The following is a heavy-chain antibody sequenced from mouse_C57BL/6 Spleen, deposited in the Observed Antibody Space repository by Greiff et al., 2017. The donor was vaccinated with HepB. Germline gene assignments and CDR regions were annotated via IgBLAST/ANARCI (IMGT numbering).Heavy chain of an antibody. CDR2: INPNNGGT. Sequence: EVQLQQSGPELVKPGASVKISCKASGYTFTDYYMNWVKQSHGKSLEWIGDINPNNGGTSYNQKFKGKATLTVDKSSSTAYMELRSLTSEDSAVYYCARPHSLYYDYDYYAMDYWGQGTSVTVSS. J-gene: IGHJ4*01. CDR3: ARPHSLYYDYDYYAMDY. D-gene: IGHD2-4*01. V-gene: IGHV1-26*01. CDR1: GYTFTDYY.